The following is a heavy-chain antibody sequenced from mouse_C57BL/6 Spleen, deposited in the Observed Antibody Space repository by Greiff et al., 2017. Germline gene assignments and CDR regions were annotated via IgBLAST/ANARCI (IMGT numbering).Heavy chain of an antibody. J-gene: IGHJ2*01. D-gene: IGHD4-1*01. CDR3: ARDLLTGMDY. Sequence: EVMLVESEGGLVQPGSSMKLSCTASGFTFSDYYMAWVRQVPEKGLEWVANINYDGSSTYYLDSLKSRFIISRDNAKNMLYLQMSSLKSEDTATYYCARDLLTGMDYWGQGTTLTVSS. CDR1: GFTFSDYY. V-gene: IGHV5-16*01. CDR2: INYDGSST.